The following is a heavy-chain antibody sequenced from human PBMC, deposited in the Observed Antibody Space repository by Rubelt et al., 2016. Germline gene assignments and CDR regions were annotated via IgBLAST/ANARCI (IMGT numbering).Heavy chain of an antibody. D-gene: IGHD6-19*01. V-gene: IGHV3-23*04. CDR3: AKEGRIYSSGPIDY. J-gene: IGHJ4*02. Sequence: EVQLVESGGGLVKPGGSLRLSCAASGFTFSNAWMSWVRQAPGKGLEWVSGISGSGGSTCYADSVKGRFTISREKFKNMLYLQMNILRAEDTAVYYCAKEGRIYSSGPIDYWGQGILVTVSS. CDR2: ISGSGGST. CDR1: GFTFSNAW.